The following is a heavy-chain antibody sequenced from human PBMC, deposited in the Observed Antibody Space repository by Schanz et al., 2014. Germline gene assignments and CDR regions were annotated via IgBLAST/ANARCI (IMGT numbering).Heavy chain of an antibody. CDR1: GFTVSNSY. V-gene: IGHV3-53*01. Sequence: DVQLVDSGGGLVQPGGSLRLSCAASGFTVSNSYIHWVRQAPGKGLEWVSTITTGGNTYYRDSVKGRFIVSRDNSKNTLYLEMNRLRVDDTAVYYCSKDKQGSRSDDSWGQGTLVTVSS. J-gene: IGHJ5*01. CDR3: SKDKQGSRSDDS. D-gene: IGHD2-15*01. CDR2: ITTGGNT.